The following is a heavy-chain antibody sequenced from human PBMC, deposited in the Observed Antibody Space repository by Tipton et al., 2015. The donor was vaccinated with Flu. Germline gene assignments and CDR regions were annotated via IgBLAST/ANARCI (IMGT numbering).Heavy chain of an antibody. CDR3: VRGGYSGYDWGGYFDY. CDR1: GFAFSGSY. D-gene: IGHD5-12*01. CDR2: ISSTGSTI. V-gene: IGHV3-11*01. Sequence: GSLRLSCAASGFAFSGSYMNWIRQAPGKGLELVSYISSTGSTIYYADSVKGRFTISRDNAKNSLYLQMNSLRAEDTAVYYCVRGGYSGYDWGGYFDYWGQGTLVTVSS. J-gene: IGHJ4*02.